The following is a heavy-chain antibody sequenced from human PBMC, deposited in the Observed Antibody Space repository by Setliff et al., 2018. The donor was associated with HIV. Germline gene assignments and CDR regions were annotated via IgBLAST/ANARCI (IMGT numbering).Heavy chain of an antibody. D-gene: IGHD3-16*01. V-gene: IGHV1-8*01. CDR1: GYSFTKYE. CDR3: ARRGEERNMITGALDV. J-gene: IGHJ3*01. Sequence: GASVKVSCKASGYSFTKYEINWVRQAPGQGLEWLGWVSPSIGNSDFAQKFKGRISLTTDTSIRTAYMELRGLKSDDTAVYFCARRGEERNMITGALDVWGQGSLVTV. CDR2: VSPSIGNS.